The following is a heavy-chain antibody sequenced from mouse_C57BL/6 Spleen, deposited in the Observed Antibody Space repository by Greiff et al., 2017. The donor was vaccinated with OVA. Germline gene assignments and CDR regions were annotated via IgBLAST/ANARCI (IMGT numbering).Heavy chain of an antibody. CDR2: IYPGDGDT. V-gene: IGHV1-82*01. J-gene: IGHJ4*01. D-gene: IGHD2-5*01. CDR3: ARGGTYYSNYGDAMDY. Sequence: LVESGPELVKPGASVKISCKASGYAFSSSWMNWVKQRPGKGLEWIGRIYPGDGDTNYNGKFKGKATLTADKSSSTAYMQLSSLTSEDSAVYFCARGGTYYSNYGDAMDYWGQGTSVTVSS. CDR1: GYAFSSSW.